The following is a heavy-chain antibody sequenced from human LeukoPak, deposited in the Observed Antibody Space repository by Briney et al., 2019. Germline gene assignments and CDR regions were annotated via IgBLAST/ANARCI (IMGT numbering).Heavy chain of an antibody. D-gene: IGHD3-10*01. V-gene: IGHV4-59*08. CDR1: GGSISLYY. CDR3: ARGMYYYGSGNRFDP. J-gene: IGHJ5*02. CDR2: IYDSEST. Sequence: SETVSLTCTVSGGSISLYYWTWIRQPPGKGLEWIGYIYDSESTSYNPSPKSRATLSVDTSKNQFSLKLRSVTAADTAVYYCARGMYYYGSGNRFDPWGQGALVT.